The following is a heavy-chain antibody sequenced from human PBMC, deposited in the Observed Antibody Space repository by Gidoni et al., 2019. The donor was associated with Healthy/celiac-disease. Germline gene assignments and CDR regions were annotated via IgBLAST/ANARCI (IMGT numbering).Heavy chain of an antibody. CDR3: ARDKVEQQPRYYYYGMDV. D-gene: IGHD6-13*01. CDR1: GVTFSSYS. Sequence: EVQLVESGGGLVKPGGSLRLSCAASGVTFSSYSMNWVRQAPGKGLEWVSSISSSSSYIYYADSVKGRFTISRDNAKNSLYLQMNSLRAEDTAVYYCARDKVEQQPRYYYYGMDVWGQGTTVTVSS. CDR2: ISSSSSYI. V-gene: IGHV3-21*01. J-gene: IGHJ6*02.